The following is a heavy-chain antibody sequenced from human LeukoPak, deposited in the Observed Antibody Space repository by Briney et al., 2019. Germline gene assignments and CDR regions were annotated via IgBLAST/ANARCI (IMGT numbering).Heavy chain of an antibody. D-gene: IGHD4-11*01. CDR3: ARDLSPSTVSGWFDP. Sequence: GGSLRLSCAASGFTFSSYDMHWVRQAPGKGLEWVAVIWYDGSNKYYADSVKGRFTISRDNSRNTLYLQMNSLRAEDTAVYYCARDLSPSTVSGWFDPWGQGTLVIVSS. J-gene: IGHJ5*02. CDR2: IWYDGSNK. V-gene: IGHV3-33*01. CDR1: GFTFSSYD.